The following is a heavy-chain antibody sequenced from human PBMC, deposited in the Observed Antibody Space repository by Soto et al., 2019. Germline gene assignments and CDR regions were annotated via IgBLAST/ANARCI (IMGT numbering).Heavy chain of an antibody. CDR2: IDWDDDK. CDR1: GFSLSTSGMC. CDR3: ARSYDEVRLSPPRFDY. V-gene: IGHV2-70*11. D-gene: IGHD3-3*01. Sequence: SGPTLVNPTQTLTLTCTFSGFSLSTSGMCVSWIRQPPGKALEWLARIDWDDDKYYSTSLKTRLTISKDTSKNQVVLTMTNMDPVDTATYYCARSYDEVRLSPPRFDYWGKGTLVTVSS. J-gene: IGHJ4*02.